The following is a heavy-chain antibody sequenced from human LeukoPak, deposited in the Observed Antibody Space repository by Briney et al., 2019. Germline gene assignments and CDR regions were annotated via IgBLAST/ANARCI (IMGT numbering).Heavy chain of an antibody. V-gene: IGHV4-59*01. D-gene: IGHD4-17*01. CDR2: IYYSGST. CDR1: GGSISSYY. J-gene: IGHJ2*01. CDR3: ARAFYGDYVWYFDL. Sequence: PSETLSLTCTVSGGSISSYYWSWIRQPPGKGLEWIGYIYYSGSTNYNPSLKSRVTISVDTSKNQFSLKLSSVTAADTAVYYCARAFYGDYVWYFDLWGRGPLVTVSS.